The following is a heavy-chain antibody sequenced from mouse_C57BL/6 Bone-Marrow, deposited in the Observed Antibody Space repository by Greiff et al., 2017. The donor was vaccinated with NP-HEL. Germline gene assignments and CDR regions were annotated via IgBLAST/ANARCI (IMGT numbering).Heavy chain of an antibody. CDR1: GFTFSDYG. V-gene: IGHV5-17*01. CDR2: ISSGSSTI. J-gene: IGHJ3*02. CDR3: ASDGY. Sequence: EVKLMESGGGLVKPGGSLKLSCAASGFTFSDYGMHWVRQAPEKGLEWVAYISSGSSTIYYADTVKGRFTISRDNAKNTLFLQMTSLRSEDTAMYYCASDGYWGQRTLVTVSA.